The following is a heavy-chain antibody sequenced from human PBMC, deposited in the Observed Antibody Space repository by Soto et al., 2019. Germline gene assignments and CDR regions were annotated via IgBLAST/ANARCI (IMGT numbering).Heavy chain of an antibody. J-gene: IGHJ3*02. V-gene: IGHV3-48*02. Sequence: LRLSCAASGYALRDYSMNWVRQAPGKGLEWVSYTGTRRKYTFYADSVRGRFTISRDDARNSVYLQLNSLRDEDTAVYYCVRDRDWAFDIWGQGAMVTVSS. CDR1: GYALRDYS. CDR2: TGTRRKYT. CDR3: VRDRDWAFDI. D-gene: IGHD3-9*01.